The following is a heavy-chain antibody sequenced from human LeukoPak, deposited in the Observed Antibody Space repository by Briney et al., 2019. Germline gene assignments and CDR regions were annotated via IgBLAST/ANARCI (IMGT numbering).Heavy chain of an antibody. V-gene: IGHV1-3*01. J-gene: IGHJ5*02. CDR2: INAGNGNT. Sequence: ASVKVSCKASGYTFTSYAMHWVRQALGQRLEWMGWINAGNGNTKYSQKFQGRVTITRDTSASTAYMELSSLRSEDTAVYYCAREVVVPAAPTHWFDPWGQGTLVTVSS. D-gene: IGHD2-2*01. CDR3: AREVVVPAAPTHWFDP. CDR1: GYTFTSYA.